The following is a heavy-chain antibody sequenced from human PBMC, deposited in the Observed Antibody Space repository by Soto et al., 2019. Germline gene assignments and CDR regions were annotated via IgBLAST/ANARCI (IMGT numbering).Heavy chain of an antibody. CDR3: AKEYGDYVVGYYYYMDV. CDR2: ISYDGSNK. J-gene: IGHJ6*03. Sequence: GGSLRLSCAASGFTFSSYGMHWVRQAPGKGLEWVAAISYDGSNKYYADSVKGRFTISRDNSKNTLYLQMNSLRAEDTAVYYCAKEYGDYVVGYYYYMDVWGKGTMVTVSS. V-gene: IGHV3-30*18. D-gene: IGHD4-17*01. CDR1: GFTFSSYG.